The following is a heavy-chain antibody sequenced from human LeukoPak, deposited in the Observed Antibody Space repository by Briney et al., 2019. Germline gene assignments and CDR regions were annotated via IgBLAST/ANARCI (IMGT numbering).Heavy chain of an antibody. D-gene: IGHD3-10*01. V-gene: IGHV3-23*01. CDR1: GFTFSSYA. CDR3: VRGRGHYFDF. CDR2: ISGSGGST. Sequence: GGSLRLSCAASGFTFSSYAMSRVRQAPGKGLEWVSAISGSGGSTYYADSVKGRFTISRDNSKNTLYLQMNNLTADDTAVYVCVRGRGHYFDFWGQGIQVTVSS. J-gene: IGHJ4*02.